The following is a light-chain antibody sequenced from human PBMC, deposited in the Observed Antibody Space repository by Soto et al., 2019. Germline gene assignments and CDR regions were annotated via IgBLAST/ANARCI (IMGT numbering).Light chain of an antibody. CDR2: SNN. CDR3: VAWDDSLNGVV. Sequence: QTVVTQPPSASGTPGQRVTIFCSGSSSNIGSNTVNWYQQLPGTAPKLLMYSNNQRPSGVPDRFSGSKSGTSASLAISGLQSEDEADYYCVAWDDSLNGVVFGGGTKVTVL. CDR1: SSNIGSNT. J-gene: IGLJ2*01. V-gene: IGLV1-44*01.